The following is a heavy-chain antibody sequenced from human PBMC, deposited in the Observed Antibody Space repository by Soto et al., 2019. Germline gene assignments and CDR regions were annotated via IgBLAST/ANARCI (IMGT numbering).Heavy chain of an antibody. Sequence: AGGSLRLSCAASGFGFSNYEMNWVRQAPGKGLEWVSYITSSGGATMYADSVKGRFTISRDNAKDSLYLQMNSLRVEDTAVYYCARGDCKTSCYIGFWGQGALVTV. CDR1: GFGFSNYE. D-gene: IGHD2-2*02. J-gene: IGHJ4*02. CDR3: ARGDCKTSCYIGF. V-gene: IGHV3-48*03. CDR2: ITSSGGAT.